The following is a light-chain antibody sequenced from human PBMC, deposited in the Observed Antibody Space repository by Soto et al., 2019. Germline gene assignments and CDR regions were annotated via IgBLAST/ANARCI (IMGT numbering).Light chain of an antibody. CDR3: QQYNNLPRA. V-gene: IGKV1-33*01. J-gene: IGKJ5*01. CDR2: DAS. Sequence: DIQMTQSPSSLSASVGDIVTITCQASQDISNYLNWYQQKPGKAPKLLIYDASKLETGVPSRFSGSESGTDFNFPISRLQPEDIATYYCQQYNNLPRAFGQGTRLEIK. CDR1: QDISNY.